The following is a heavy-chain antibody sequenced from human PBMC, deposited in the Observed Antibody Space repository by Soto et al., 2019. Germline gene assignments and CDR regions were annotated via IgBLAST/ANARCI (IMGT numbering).Heavy chain of an antibody. Sequence: EVQLLESVGGLVQPGGSLSLSCAASGFTFSSYAMSWVRQAPGKGLEWVSAISGSGGSTYYADSVKGRFTISRDNSKNTLYLQMNSLRAEDTAVYYCAKAVLYYDFWSGYPIWGQGTMVTVSS. CDR1: GFTFSSYA. J-gene: IGHJ3*02. CDR2: ISGSGGST. V-gene: IGHV3-23*01. CDR3: AKAVLYYDFWSGYPI. D-gene: IGHD3-3*01.